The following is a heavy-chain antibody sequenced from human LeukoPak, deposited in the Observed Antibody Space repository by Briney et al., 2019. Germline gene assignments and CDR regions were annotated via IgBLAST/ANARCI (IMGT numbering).Heavy chain of an antibody. CDR2: ISYDGTNK. CDR1: GFTFSSYG. Sequence: GRSLRLSCAASGFTFSSYGMHWVRQAPGKGLEWVAVISYDGTNKYYADSLKGRCTISRDNSRNTLYLQMNSLRPEDTAVYYCAKESVAGSADYWGQGTLVTVSS. V-gene: IGHV3-30*18. D-gene: IGHD6-19*01. CDR3: AKESVAGSADY. J-gene: IGHJ4*02.